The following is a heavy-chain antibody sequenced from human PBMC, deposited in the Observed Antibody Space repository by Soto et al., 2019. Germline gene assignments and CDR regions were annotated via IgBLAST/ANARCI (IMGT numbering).Heavy chain of an antibody. CDR2: IYPGDSDT. CDR3: ARSRTSRYYYYYGMDV. V-gene: IGHV5-51*01. D-gene: IGHD1-7*01. CDR1: GYSFTSYW. J-gene: IGHJ6*02. Sequence: GESLKISCKGSGYSFTSYWIGWVRQMPGKGLEWMGIIYPGDSDTRYSPSFQGQVTISADKSISTAYLQWSSLKASDTAMYYCARSRTSRYYYYYGMDVWGQGTTVTVSS.